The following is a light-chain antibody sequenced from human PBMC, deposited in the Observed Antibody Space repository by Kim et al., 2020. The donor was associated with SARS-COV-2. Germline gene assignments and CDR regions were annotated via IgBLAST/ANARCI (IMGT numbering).Light chain of an antibody. CDR2: AAS. CDR1: QSITNY. Sequence: SASVGARVTITCRASQSITNYLNWYQQKPGKAPKLLIYAASSLQSGVPSRFSGSGSGTDFTLTINSLQAEDFATYSCQQSYTTPYTFGQGTKLEI. V-gene: IGKV1-39*01. CDR3: QQSYTTPYT. J-gene: IGKJ2*01.